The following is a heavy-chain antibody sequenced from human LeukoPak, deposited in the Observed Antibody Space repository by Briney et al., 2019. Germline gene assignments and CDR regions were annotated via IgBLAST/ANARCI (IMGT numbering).Heavy chain of an antibody. D-gene: IGHD6-13*01. CDR1: GFTFSSYT. CDR2: ITNSGTTI. CDR3: ARTTYSSSWGPYAFDI. J-gene: IGHJ3*02. V-gene: IGHV3-48*04. Sequence: PGGSLRLSCAASGFTFSSYTMNWVRQAPGKGLEWVSYITNSGTTIYYADSVKGRFTISRDNAKNSLYLQMNSLRAEDTAVYYCARTTYSSSWGPYAFDIWGQGTMVTVSS.